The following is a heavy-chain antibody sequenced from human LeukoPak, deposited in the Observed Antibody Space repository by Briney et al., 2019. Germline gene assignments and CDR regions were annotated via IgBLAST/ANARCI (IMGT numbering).Heavy chain of an antibody. CDR1: GFTFSTFG. J-gene: IGHJ4*02. V-gene: IGHV3-48*01. CDR2: VSSSRTTI. Sequence: PPGGSLRLSCVASGFTFSTFGMNWVSQAPGKGLEWVSYVSSSRTTIYYADSVKGRFTISSDDAKSSLYLQMNSLRAEDTALYYCARMSTGYYDDYWGQGTLVAVSS. D-gene: IGHD3-9*01. CDR3: ARMSTGYYDDY.